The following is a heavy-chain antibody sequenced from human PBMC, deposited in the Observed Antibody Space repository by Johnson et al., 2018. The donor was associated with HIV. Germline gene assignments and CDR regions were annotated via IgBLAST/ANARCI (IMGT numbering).Heavy chain of an antibody. Sequence: VQLVESGGGVVRPGRSLRLSCAASGFTFSSYAMHWVRQAPGKGLEWVAVISYDGSNKYYADSVTGRFTISRDNSKNTLYLQMNSLRAEDTAVYCCAKGPQGMATLDAFDIWGQGTMVTVSS. D-gene: IGHD5-12*01. CDR2: ISYDGSNK. CDR1: GFTFSSYA. CDR3: AKGPQGMATLDAFDI. V-gene: IGHV3-30*04. J-gene: IGHJ3*02.